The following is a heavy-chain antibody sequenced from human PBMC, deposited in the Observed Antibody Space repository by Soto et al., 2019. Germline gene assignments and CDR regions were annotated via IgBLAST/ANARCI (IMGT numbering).Heavy chain of an antibody. D-gene: IGHD3-22*01. J-gene: IGHJ4*02. Sequence: GGSLRLSCAASGFTFSGYYMSWIRQAPGKGLEWLSYISGSGSTISYADSVKGRFTISRDNARNSLYLQVHGLRAEDTAVYYCERAEQGYYPNYWGQGTLVTVSS. V-gene: IGHV3-11*01. CDR1: GFTFSGYY. CDR3: ERAEQGYYPNY. CDR2: ISGSGSTI.